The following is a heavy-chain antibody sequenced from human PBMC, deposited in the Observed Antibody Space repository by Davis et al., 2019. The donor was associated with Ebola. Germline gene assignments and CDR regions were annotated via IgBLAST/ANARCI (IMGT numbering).Heavy chain of an antibody. Sequence: GESLKISCKGSGYSFTSYWISWVRQMPGKGLEWMGRIDPSDSYTNYSPSFQGHVTISADKSISTSHLQASRLKASDTALYYCPSLYMKPLPSPHNYSPSFQGHCTISADKSISTAYLQWSSLKASDTAMYYCARLSSNYLQSAYYYYYMDVWGKGTTVTVSS. J-gene: IGHJ6*03. CDR1: GYSFTSYW. D-gene: IGHD6-6*01. CDR3: PSLYMKPLPSPHNYSPSFQGHCTISADKSISTAYLQWSSLKASDTAMYYCARLSSNYLQSAYYYYYMDV. CDR2: IDPSDSYT. V-gene: IGHV5-10-1*01.